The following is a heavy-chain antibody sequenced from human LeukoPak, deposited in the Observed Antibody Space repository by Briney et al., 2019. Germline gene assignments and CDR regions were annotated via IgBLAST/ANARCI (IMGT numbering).Heavy chain of an antibody. CDR3: AKAYYDSGSYGY. V-gene: IGHV3-53*01. D-gene: IGHD3-10*01. Sequence: GGSLRLSCAASEFSVGSNYMTWVRQAPGKGLEWVSLMYSGGSTHYADSVKGRVTISRDNSKNTLYLQMNSLRAEDTAVYYCAKAYYDSGSYGYWGQGTLVTVSS. CDR1: EFSVGSNY. J-gene: IGHJ4*02. CDR2: MYSGGST.